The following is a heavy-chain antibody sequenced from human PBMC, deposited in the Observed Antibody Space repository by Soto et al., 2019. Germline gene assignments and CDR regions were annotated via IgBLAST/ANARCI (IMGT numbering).Heavy chain of an antibody. Sequence: QVQLVQSGADLKKPGASVKVSCKTSGYTFSGHFLQWVRQAPGAGPEWMGWINPNTGNTKYGQKFEGRVTMTRDMSSSTAYMELTRLTVDDTAVYFCARAGSYCSGGSCPFAYWGQGSLVTVSS. CDR1: GYTFSGHF. CDR3: ARAGSYCSGGSCPFAY. J-gene: IGHJ4*02. D-gene: IGHD2-15*01. CDR2: INPNTGNT. V-gene: IGHV1-2*02.